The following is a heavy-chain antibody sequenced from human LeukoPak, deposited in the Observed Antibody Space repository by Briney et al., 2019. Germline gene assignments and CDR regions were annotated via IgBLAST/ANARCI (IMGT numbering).Heavy chain of an antibody. Sequence: GGSLRLSCALSGFTFSNHWMGWVRQAPGKGLEWVANIKENGNEKNYVAPVKGRFTISRDNAKNSLHLQMNSLRAEDTAVYYCARYRGLGGGYYFDYWGQGTLVTVSS. CDR1: GFTFSNHW. D-gene: IGHD5-12*01. J-gene: IGHJ4*02. V-gene: IGHV3-7*04. CDR2: IKENGNEK. CDR3: ARYRGLGGGYYFDY.